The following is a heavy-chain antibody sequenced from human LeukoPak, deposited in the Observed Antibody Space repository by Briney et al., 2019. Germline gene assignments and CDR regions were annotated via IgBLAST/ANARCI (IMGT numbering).Heavy chain of an antibody. CDR3: TTGAVYYDSSGYNSFDY. Sequence: GGSLRLSCAASGFTFSNAWMNWVRQAPGKGLEWVGRIKSKTDDGTTDYAAPVKGRFTISRDDSKNTLYLQMNSLKTEDTAVYYCTTGAVYYDSSGYNSFDYWGQGTLVTVSS. CDR2: IKSKTDDGTT. CDR1: GFTFSNAW. D-gene: IGHD3-22*01. J-gene: IGHJ4*02. V-gene: IGHV3-15*01.